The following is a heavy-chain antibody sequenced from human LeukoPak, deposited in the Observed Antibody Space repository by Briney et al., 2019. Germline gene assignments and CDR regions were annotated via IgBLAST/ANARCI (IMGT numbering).Heavy chain of an antibody. J-gene: IGHJ4*02. Sequence: ASVKASCKASRGTFSSYAISWVRRAPGHGLEWMGGIIPIFGTANYAQKFPGRVTITADESTSTAYMGLSSLRSEDTAVYYCARSGDYDATYYFDYWGQGTLVTVSS. V-gene: IGHV1-69*01. CDR3: ARSGDYDATYYFDY. CDR1: RGTFSSYA. D-gene: IGHD4-17*01. CDR2: IIPIFGTA.